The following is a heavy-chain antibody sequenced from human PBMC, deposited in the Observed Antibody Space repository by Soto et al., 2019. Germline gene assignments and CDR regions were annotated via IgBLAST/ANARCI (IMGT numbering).Heavy chain of an antibody. Sequence: GGSLRLSCAASGVTFSAYWMSWLRQAPGKGLEWVAGIKPNGGEKNYADSAKGRFTISRDNSKNTLYLQMNSLRAEDTAVYYCAKEWFGYYYGMDVWGQGTTVTVSS. D-gene: IGHD3-16*01. J-gene: IGHJ6*02. CDR1: GVTFSAYW. CDR2: IKPNGGEK. CDR3: AKEWFGYYYGMDV. V-gene: IGHV3-7*01.